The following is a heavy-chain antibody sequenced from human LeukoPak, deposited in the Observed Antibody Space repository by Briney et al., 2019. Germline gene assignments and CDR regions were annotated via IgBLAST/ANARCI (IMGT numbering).Heavy chain of an antibody. CDR1: GGSISSSSYY. V-gene: IGHV4-39*07. Sequence: SETLSLTCTVSGGSISSSSYYWGWIRQPPGKGLEWIGSIYYSGSTYYNPSLKSRVTISVDTSKNQFSLKLSSVTAADTAVYYCARDRRDSSGYGVYYFDYWGQGTLVTVSS. CDR2: IYYSGST. D-gene: IGHD3-22*01. J-gene: IGHJ4*02. CDR3: ARDRRDSSGYGVYYFDY.